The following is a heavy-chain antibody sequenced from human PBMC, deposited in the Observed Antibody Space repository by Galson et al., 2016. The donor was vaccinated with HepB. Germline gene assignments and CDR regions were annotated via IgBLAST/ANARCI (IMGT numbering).Heavy chain of an antibody. Sequence: SLKVSCAASGYTFTSYSIHWVRQAPGQGLEWMGVINPSGGSTKDAQYLQGRFTITRDTSKNTVFLHMSSLRFEDTAVYFCATGGWGHMSGSFGFWGQGTLVTVSS. CDR2: INPSGGST. CDR1: GYTFTSYS. J-gene: IGHJ4*02. D-gene: IGHD5-12*01. V-gene: IGHV1-46*04. CDR3: ATGGWGHMSGSFGF.